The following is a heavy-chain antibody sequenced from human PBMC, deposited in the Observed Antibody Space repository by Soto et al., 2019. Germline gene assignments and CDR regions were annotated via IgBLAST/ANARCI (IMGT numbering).Heavy chain of an antibody. CDR2: IYYSGTT. CDR3: ATRRGAMIDY. V-gene: IGHV4-39*01. J-gene: IGHJ4*02. CDR1: GDSISRGRYY. D-gene: IGHD3-10*01. Sequence: QLQLQESGPGLLKPSETLSLTCTFSGDSISRGRYYGGWIRQPPGGGLEWLATIYYSGTTYYNPSLQSRVTISVDTPKSQFSLKLTSVTAADTAVYYCATRRGAMIDYWGQGTLVTVSS.